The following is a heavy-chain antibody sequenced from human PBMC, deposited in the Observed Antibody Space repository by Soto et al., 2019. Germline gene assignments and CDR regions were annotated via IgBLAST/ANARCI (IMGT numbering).Heavy chain of an antibody. J-gene: IGHJ4*02. CDR2: IWYDGSNK. Sequence: GGSLRLSCAASGFTFSSYGMHWVRQAPGKGLEWVAVIWYDGSNKYYADSVKGRFTISRDNSKNTLYLQMNSLRAEDTAVYYCARDRPPYGSGSYSFFDYWGQGTLVTVSS. CDR3: ARDRPPYGSGSYSFFDY. V-gene: IGHV3-33*01. D-gene: IGHD3-10*01. CDR1: GFTFSSYG.